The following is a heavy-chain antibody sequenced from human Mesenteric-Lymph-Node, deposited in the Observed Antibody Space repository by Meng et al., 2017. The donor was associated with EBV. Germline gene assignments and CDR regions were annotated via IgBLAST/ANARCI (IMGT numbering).Heavy chain of an antibody. CDR3: ANVPYSY. Sequence: GELVGLGVGVVQPGRSLRLSCGVSGFTFSNYDMSWVRQAPGKGLEWVSGISGSGGSTHYADSVKGRFTMSRDNPGNTLFLQMNSLRVEDTAVYYCANVPYSYWGQGTLVTVSS. CDR1: GFTFSNYD. CDR2: ISGSGGST. D-gene: IGHD2-2*01. J-gene: IGHJ4*02. V-gene: IGHV3-23*04.